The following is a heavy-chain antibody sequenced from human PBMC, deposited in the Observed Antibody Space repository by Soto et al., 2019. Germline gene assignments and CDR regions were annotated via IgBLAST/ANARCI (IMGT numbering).Heavy chain of an antibody. V-gene: IGHV1-69*06. Sequence: QVQLVQSGTVVQRRGSSVKVSCQASGGTFSSHGMAWVRQAPGQGLEWMGGIIPTFGTPTYAPKCQGRVTITSDKSRHTAYLRLRTLGTEETYFANCTSGRSAPGCEYWGQGLLITVSS. CDR1: GGTFSSHG. D-gene: IGHD1-26*01. CDR3: TSGRSAPGCEY. J-gene: IGHJ4*02. CDR2: IIPTFGTP.